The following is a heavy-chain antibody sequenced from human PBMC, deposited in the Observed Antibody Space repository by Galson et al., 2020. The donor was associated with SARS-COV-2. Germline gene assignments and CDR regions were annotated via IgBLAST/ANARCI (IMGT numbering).Heavy chain of an antibody. CDR3: ARGGSHGMDV. D-gene: IGHD6-6*01. CDR1: GYTFTSYY. V-gene: IGHV1-46*01. CDR2: INPSGGSK. J-gene: IGHJ6*02. Sequence: ASVKVSCKASGYTFTSYYMHWVRQAPGQGLEWMGIINPSGGSKLYVEKLQGRVTMTRDTSTSTVYMELSSLRSEDTAVYYCARGGSHGMDVWGQGTTVTVSS.